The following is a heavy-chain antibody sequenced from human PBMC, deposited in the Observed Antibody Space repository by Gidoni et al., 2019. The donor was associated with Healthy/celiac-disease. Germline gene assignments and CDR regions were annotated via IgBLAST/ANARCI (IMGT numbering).Heavy chain of an antibody. V-gene: IGHV1-69*01. CDR2: IIPIFGTA. Sequence: QVQLVQSGAEVKKPGSSVKVSCKASRGTFSSYASSWVRQAPGQGLEWMGGIIPIFGTANYAQKVQGRVTITADESTSTAYMELSSLRSEDTAVYYCARGVNSYGYYDYYYMDVWGKGTTVTVSS. J-gene: IGHJ6*03. CDR1: RGTFSSYA. D-gene: IGHD5-18*01. CDR3: ARGVNSYGYYDYYYMDV.